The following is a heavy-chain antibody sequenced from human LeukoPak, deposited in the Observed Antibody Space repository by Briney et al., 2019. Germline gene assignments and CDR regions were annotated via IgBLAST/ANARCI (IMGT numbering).Heavy chain of an antibody. Sequence: SETLSLTCTVSGGSISSGSYYWSWIRQPAGKGLEWIGRIYTSGSTNYNPSLKSRVTISLDTSRNQFSLKLSSVTAADTAVYYCARDRYYYDSSGYRFFDYWGQGTLVTVSS. CDR2: IYTSGST. D-gene: IGHD3-22*01. J-gene: IGHJ4*02. V-gene: IGHV4-61*02. CDR3: ARDRYYYDSSGYRFFDY. CDR1: GGSISSGSYY.